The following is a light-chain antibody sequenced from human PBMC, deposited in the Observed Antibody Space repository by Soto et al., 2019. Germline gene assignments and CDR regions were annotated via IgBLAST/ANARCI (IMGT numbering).Light chain of an antibody. Sequence: EVVMTQSPATLSVSPGESVTLSCRASQSVSNNYLAWYQQNPGQAPRLLIYGASSRATGIPARFSSSGSGTDFTLTISRLEPEDFAVYYCQHYGSSPPITFGQGTRLEIK. CDR3: QHYGSSPPIT. J-gene: IGKJ5*01. CDR2: GAS. CDR1: QSVSNNY. V-gene: IGKV3-20*01.